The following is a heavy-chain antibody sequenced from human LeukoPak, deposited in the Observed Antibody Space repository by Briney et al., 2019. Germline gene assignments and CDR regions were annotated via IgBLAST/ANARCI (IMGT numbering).Heavy chain of an antibody. Sequence: ASVKVSCKASGYSFTGNFMHWVRQAPGQGLEWMGWINSNSGVTKYAQKFQGRITITRDTSIRTGYMELRSLISDDTAMYYCARSLVNWGRGTLVTVSS. J-gene: IGHJ4*02. CDR3: ARSLVN. V-gene: IGHV1-2*02. CDR1: GYSFTGNF. CDR2: INSNSGVT. D-gene: IGHD6-6*01.